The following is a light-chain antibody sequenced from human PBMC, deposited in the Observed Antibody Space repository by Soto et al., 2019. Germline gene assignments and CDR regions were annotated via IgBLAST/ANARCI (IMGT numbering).Light chain of an antibody. CDR3: QQRCYWPT. V-gene: IGKV3D-20*02. CDR1: QSVSSSY. CDR2: GAC. J-gene: IGKJ1*01. Sequence: EIVLTQSPGTLSLSPGERATLSCRASQSVSSSYLAWYQQKPGQAAMLLIFGACTKATGIPARFSGSGSGTDVTLTISGREPDDFAVYYSQQRCYWPTFGQGPKADIK.